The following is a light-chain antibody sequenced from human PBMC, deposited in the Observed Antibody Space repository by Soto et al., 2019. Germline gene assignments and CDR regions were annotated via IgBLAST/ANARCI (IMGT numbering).Light chain of an antibody. Sequence: DIQMTQSPSSVSASVGDRVSITCRASQDIGDWLAWYQQKPGKAPKLLVYAASSLQSGVPSRVSGSGSGTDFTLTISSLQPEDFATYYCQQGYSFPVTFGGGTKVEIK. J-gene: IGKJ4*01. CDR2: AAS. CDR3: QQGYSFPVT. CDR1: QDIGDW. V-gene: IGKV1-12*01.